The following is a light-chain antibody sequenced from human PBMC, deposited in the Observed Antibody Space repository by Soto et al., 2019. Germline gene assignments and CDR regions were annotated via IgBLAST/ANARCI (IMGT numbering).Light chain of an antibody. V-gene: IGKV1-39*01. Sequence: DIQMTQSPSSLSASVGDRVTITCRTSQTITNYLNWYQQKPGKAPKLLIYAASSLQSGVPSRFSGSGFGTDFTLIISSLQPEDIATYYCQQSYRTPPWTFGQGTKVEIK. J-gene: IGKJ1*01. CDR2: AAS. CDR1: QTITNY. CDR3: QQSYRTPPWT.